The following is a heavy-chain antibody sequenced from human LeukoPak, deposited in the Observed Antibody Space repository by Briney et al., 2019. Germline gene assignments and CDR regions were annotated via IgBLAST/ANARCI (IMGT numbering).Heavy chain of an antibody. CDR3: TTYLTT. J-gene: IGHJ4*02. CDR2: ITSKTDGGAT. Sequence: PGGSLRHSCAVSGFPFNYAWLGWVRQAPGKGLEWVGRITSKTDGGATDYAAPVKGRFTISRDDSKNTLYLQMNSLKTEDTALYYCTTYLTTRGQGTLVTVSS. D-gene: IGHD4/OR15-4a*01. V-gene: IGHV3-15*01. CDR1: GFPFNYAW.